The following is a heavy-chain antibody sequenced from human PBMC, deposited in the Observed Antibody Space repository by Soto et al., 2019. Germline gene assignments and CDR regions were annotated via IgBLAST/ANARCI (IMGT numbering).Heavy chain of an antibody. CDR1: GGSFSGYY. J-gene: IGHJ6*02. D-gene: IGHD1-1*01. CDR2: INHSGST. CDR3: ASWSGENDGDYYYGMDV. V-gene: IGHV4-34*01. Sequence: QVQLQQWGAGLLKPSETLSLTCAVYGGSFSGYYWSWIRQPPGKGLEWIGEINHSGSTNYNPSLKSRVTISVDTSKNQFSLKLSSVTAADTAVYYCASWSGENDGDYYYGMDVWGQGTTVTVSS.